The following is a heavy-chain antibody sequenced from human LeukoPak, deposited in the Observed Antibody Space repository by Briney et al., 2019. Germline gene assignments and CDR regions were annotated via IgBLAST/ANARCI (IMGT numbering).Heavy chain of an antibody. CDR2: IYTSGST. D-gene: IGHD3-9*01. CDR3: ARDFDAYPDAFDI. J-gene: IGHJ3*02. CDR1: GGSISSGSYY. V-gene: IGHV4-61*02. Sequence: SETLSLTCTVSGGSISSGSYYWSWIRQPAGKGLEWIGRIYTSGSTNYNPSLKSRVTISVDTSKNQFSLKLSSVTAADTAVYYCARDFDAYPDAFDIWGQGTMVTVSS.